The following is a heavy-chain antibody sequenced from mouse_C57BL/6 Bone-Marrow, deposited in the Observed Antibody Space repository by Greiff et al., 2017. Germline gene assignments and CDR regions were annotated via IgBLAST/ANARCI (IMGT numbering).Heavy chain of an antibody. CDR2: ISNGGGST. CDR1: GFTFSDYY. Sequence: EVMLVESGGGLVQPGGSLKLSCAASGFTFSDYYMYWVRQTPEKRLEWVAYISNGGGSTYYPDTVKGRFTISRDNAKNTLYLQMSRLKSEDTAMYYCARHAYYSNYGAMDYWGQGTSVTVSS. J-gene: IGHJ4*01. V-gene: IGHV5-12*01. CDR3: ARHAYYSNYGAMDY. D-gene: IGHD2-5*01.